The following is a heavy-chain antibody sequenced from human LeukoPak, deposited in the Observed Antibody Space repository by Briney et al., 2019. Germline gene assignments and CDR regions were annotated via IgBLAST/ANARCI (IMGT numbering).Heavy chain of an antibody. CDR2: IGSKAYGETA. CDR3: AKDLYGSDWYNYFDP. Sequence: PGGSLRLSCTASGFTFGDYAMSWIRQAPGKGLEWVGFIGSKAYGETADYAASVKGRFTISRDDSKAIAYLQMNSLTTEDTAVYHCAKDLYGSDWYNYFDPWGQGTLVTVSS. CDR1: GFTFGDYA. V-gene: IGHV3-49*03. J-gene: IGHJ5*02. D-gene: IGHD6-19*01.